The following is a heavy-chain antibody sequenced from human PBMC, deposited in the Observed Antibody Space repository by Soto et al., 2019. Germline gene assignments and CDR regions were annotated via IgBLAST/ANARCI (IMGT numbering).Heavy chain of an antibody. CDR1: GYTFTGYY. CDR2: INPNSGGT. CDR3: ARDTGYCSSTSCYVGLYGMDV. J-gene: IGHJ6*02. D-gene: IGHD2-2*01. V-gene: IGHV1-2*04. Sequence: GASVKVCCKASGYTFTGYYMHWVRQATEQGLEWMGWINPNSGGTNYAQKFQGWVTMTRDTSISTAYMELSRLRSDDTAVYYCARDTGYCSSTSCYVGLYGMDVWGQGTTVTVSS.